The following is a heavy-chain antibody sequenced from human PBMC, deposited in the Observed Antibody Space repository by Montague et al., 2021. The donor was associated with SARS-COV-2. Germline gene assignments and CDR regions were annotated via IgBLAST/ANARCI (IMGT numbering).Heavy chain of an antibody. Sequence: SETLSLTCTVSGGSISSYYWSWIRQPPGKGLEWIGYIYYSGSTNYNPSLKSRVTISVDTYKNQFSLKLSAVTAADTAVYYCARGDVDTAVVYYFDYWGQGTLVTVSS. CDR2: IYYSGST. D-gene: IGHD5-18*01. J-gene: IGHJ4*02. CDR1: GGSISSYY. CDR3: ARGDVDTAVVYYFDY. V-gene: IGHV4-59*01.